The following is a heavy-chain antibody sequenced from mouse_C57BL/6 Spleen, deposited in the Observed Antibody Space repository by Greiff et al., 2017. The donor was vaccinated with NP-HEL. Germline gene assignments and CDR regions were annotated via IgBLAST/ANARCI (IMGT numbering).Heavy chain of an antibody. CDR3: TTPDGGNDY. D-gene: IGHD1-1*02. CDR2: IDPENGDT. J-gene: IGHJ2*01. V-gene: IGHV14-4*01. CDR1: GFNIKDDY. Sequence: EVQLQQSGAELVRPGASVKLSCTASGFNIKDDYMHWVKQRPEQGLEWIGWIDPENGDTEYASKFQGKATIKADTSSNTAYLQLSSLTSEDTAVYYCTTPDGGNDYWGQGTTRTVSS.